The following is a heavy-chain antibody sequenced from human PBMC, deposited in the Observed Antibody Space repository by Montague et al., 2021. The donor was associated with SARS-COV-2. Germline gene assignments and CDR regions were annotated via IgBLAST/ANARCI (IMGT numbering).Heavy chain of an antibody. V-gene: IGHV4-34*01. D-gene: IGHD3-3*01. CDR1: GGSFSDYY. CDR2: INHSGSS. CDR3: ARGQGTICAVLIMLPAAAAIDV. Sequence: SETLSLTCAVYGGSFSDYYWTWIRQPPGKGLEWIGEINHSGSSNYNPSLKNRVTILVDKSKNQISLKLTSVTAADTATYYCARGQGTICAVLIMLPAAAAIDVWGQGTTVTVSS. J-gene: IGHJ3*01.